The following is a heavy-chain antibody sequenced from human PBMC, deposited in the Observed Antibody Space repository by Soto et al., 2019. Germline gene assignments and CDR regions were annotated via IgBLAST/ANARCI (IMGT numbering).Heavy chain of an antibody. CDR1: GGTFRNHV. D-gene: IGHD3-10*01. J-gene: IGHJ4*02. V-gene: IGHV1-69*01. Sequence: QVQLVQSGAEVKKPGSSVKVSCKASGGTFRNHVFNWVRQAPGQGLEWMGGIIPIIGTPNYAQKFQGRVTITTDASTNTVYLEVSSLRSQDTAVYYCARDLEFRDGNISHLDYWGQRTLVTVSS. CDR3: ARDLEFRDGNISHLDY. CDR2: IIPIIGTP.